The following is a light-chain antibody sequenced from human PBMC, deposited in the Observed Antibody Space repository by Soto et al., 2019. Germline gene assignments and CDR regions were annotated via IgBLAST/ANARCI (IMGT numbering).Light chain of an antibody. Sequence: VVTQEPSLTVSPGGTVTLTCGSSTGAVTSGHYPYWFQQKPGQAPRTLIYDTSNKHSWTPARFSGSLLGGKAALTLSGAQPEDEAEYYCLLSYSGARGVFGTGTKVTVL. CDR3: LLSYSGARGV. CDR2: DTS. CDR1: TGAVTSGHY. V-gene: IGLV7-46*01. J-gene: IGLJ1*01.